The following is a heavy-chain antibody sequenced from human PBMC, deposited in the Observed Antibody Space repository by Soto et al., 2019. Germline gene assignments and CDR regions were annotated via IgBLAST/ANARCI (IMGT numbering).Heavy chain of an antibody. D-gene: IGHD3-22*01. CDR3: ARSTMIVAVDAFDI. J-gene: IGHJ3*02. CDR2: IYSGGST. Sequence: PVGSLRLSCAASGFTVSSNYMSWVRQAPGKGLEWVSVIYSGGSTYYADSVKGRFTISRDNSKNTLYLQMNSLRAEDTAVYYCARSTMIVAVDAFDIWGQGTMVTVSS. CDR1: GFTVSSNY. V-gene: IGHV3-53*01.